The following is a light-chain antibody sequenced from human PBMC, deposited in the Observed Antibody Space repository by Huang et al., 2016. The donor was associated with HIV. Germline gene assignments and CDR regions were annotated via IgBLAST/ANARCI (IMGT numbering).Light chain of an antibody. Sequence: EIVMTQSPVTLSVSPGERATLSCRASESIGNNLAWYQQKPGQAPSLLMYGASTRAAAVPVRFSGSGSGTEFTLTISSPQSEDFAVYFCQQYNNWPMYTFGQGTKLEIK. V-gene: IGKV3-15*01. CDR1: ESIGNN. CDR2: GAS. CDR3: QQYNNWPMYT. J-gene: IGKJ2*01.